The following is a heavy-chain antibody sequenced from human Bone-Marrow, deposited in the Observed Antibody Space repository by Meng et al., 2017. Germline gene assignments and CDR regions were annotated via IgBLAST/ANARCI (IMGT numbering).Heavy chain of an antibody. Sequence: NHSGSTNYNPSLKSRVTISVDTSKNQFSLKLSSVTAADTAVYYCARGRYYYGSGSHFDYWGQGTLVTVSS. CDR3: ARGRYYYGSGSHFDY. CDR2: NHSGST. V-gene: IGHV4-34*01. D-gene: IGHD3-10*01. J-gene: IGHJ4*02.